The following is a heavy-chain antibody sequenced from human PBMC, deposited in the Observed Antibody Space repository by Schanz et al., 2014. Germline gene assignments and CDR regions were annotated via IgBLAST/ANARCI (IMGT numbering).Heavy chain of an antibody. CDR3: AGTYCSSTSCYTGYYYMAV. J-gene: IGHJ6*03. Sequence: QVQLVQSEAEVKKPGSSVTVSCKASGGTFSSYTISWVRQAPGQGLEWMGRIIPILGIANYAQNFQGRVTTTADKASSTTYMELTSLRSEDTAVYYCAGTYCSSTSCYTGYYYMAVWGKGTTVTVSS. D-gene: IGHD2-2*02. CDR1: GGTFSSYT. V-gene: IGHV1-69*02. CDR2: IIPILGIA.